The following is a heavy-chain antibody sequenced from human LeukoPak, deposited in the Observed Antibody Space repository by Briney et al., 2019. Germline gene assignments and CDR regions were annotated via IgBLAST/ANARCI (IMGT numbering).Heavy chain of an antibody. CDR2: IYTSGST. CDR3: ARHMDRGGAEYYFDY. V-gene: IGHV4-4*07. Sequence: PSETLSLTCTVSGGPISSYYWSWIRQPAGKGLEWIGRIYTSGSTNYNPSLKSRVTMSVDTSKNQFSLKLSSVTAADTAVYYCARHMDRGGAEYYFDYWGQGTLVTVSS. J-gene: IGHJ4*02. D-gene: IGHD1-26*01. CDR1: GGPISSYY.